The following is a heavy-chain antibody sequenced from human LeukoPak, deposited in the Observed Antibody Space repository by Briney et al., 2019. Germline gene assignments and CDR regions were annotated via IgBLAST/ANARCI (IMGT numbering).Heavy chain of an antibody. V-gene: IGHV1-24*01. J-gene: IGHJ4*02. D-gene: IGHD2-2*01. CDR1: GYTLTELS. CDR3: ATDHVCSSTSCYGFDY. CDR2: FDPEDGET. Sequence: ASVKVSCKVSGYTLTELSMHWVRQAPGEGLEWMGGFDPEDGETIYAQKFQGRVTMTEDTSTDTAYMELSSLRSEDTAVYYCATDHVCSSTSCYGFDYWGQGTLVTVSS.